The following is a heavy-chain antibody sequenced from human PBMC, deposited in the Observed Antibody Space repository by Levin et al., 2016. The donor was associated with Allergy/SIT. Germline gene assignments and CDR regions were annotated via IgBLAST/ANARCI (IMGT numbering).Heavy chain of an antibody. Sequence: ASVKVSCKASGYIFTSFGISWVRQAPGQGLEWLGWISTYNNNTNYAQKFQGRVTLTTDTSTSTAYMELRSLRSDDTAVYYCGSGYYGPASFYSIYYYYGMDVWGQGTTVTVSS. D-gene: IGHD3-10*01. CDR2: ISTYNNNT. J-gene: IGHJ6*02. CDR3: GSGYYGPASFYSIYYYYGMDV. CDR1: GYIFTSFG. V-gene: IGHV1-18*01.